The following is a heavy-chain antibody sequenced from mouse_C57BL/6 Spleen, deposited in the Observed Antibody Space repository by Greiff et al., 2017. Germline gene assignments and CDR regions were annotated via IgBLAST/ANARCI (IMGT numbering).Heavy chain of an antibody. CDR2: ISDGGSYT. CDR1: GFTFSSYA. V-gene: IGHV5-4*03. D-gene: IGHD1-1*01. J-gene: IGHJ2*01. CDR3: ARSSYGSSYPYYFDY. Sequence: EVKLEESGGGLVKPGGSLKLSCAASGFTFSSYAMSWVRQTPEKRLEWVATISDGGSYTYYPDNVKGRFTISRDNAKNNLYLQMSHLKSEDTAMYYCARSSYGSSYPYYFDYWGQGTTLTVSS.